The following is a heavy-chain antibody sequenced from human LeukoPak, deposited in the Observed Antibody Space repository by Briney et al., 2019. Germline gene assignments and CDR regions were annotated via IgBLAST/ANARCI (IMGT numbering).Heavy chain of an antibody. CDR2: IYSSGST. CDR3: ARENYYDTDGSIDY. V-gene: IGHV4-4*07. CDR1: GDSISRYY. Sequence: SETLSLTCTLSGDSISRYYWSWLPHPAGKALVWLGRIYSSGSTNYNPSLKSRLTISLDKSKNQFSLKLSSVTAADTAVYYCARENYYDTDGSIDYWGQGTLVTVSS. J-gene: IGHJ4*02. D-gene: IGHD3-22*01.